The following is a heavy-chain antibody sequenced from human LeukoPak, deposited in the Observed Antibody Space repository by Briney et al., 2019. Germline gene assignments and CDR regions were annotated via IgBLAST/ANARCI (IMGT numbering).Heavy chain of an antibody. D-gene: IGHD3-16*01. Sequence: GETLRLSCAASGFMFSSHGMNWVRQAPGKGLEWVSGITGSGGNRYYADSVKGRFTISRDNSKNTLYLQMNSLRAEDTAVYYCAKDDNYIRFLSWGQGTLVTVSS. CDR2: ITGSGGNR. J-gene: IGHJ5*02. CDR1: GFMFSSHG. V-gene: IGHV3-23*01. CDR3: AKDDNYIRFLS.